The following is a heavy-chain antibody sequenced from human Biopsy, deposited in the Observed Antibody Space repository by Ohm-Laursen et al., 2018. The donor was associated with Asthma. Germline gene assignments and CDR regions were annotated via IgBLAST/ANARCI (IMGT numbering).Heavy chain of an antibody. CDR2: FSWNSGSI. J-gene: IGHJ4*02. V-gene: IGHV3-9*01. Sequence: RSLRLSCTAPGFTFDDYGMHWVRQAPGKGLEWVSGFSWNSGSIGYADSVKGRFTISRDNAKNSLYLQMNSLRVEDTALYYCAKATLGDIGKDYWGQGTLVTVSS. D-gene: IGHD2-21*01. CDR3: AKATLGDIGKDY. CDR1: GFTFDDYG.